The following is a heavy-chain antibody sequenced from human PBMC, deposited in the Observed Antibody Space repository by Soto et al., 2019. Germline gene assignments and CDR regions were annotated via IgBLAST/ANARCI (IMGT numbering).Heavy chain of an antibody. CDR1: GGTFSNYG. CDR3: ARGSDAFDI. J-gene: IGHJ3*02. CDR2: IIPIFGTA. Sequence: SVKVSCKASGGTFSNYGFSRVRQAPGQGREWMGGIIPIFGTANYAQKFQGRVTITADESTSTAYMELSSLRSEDTAVYYCARGSDAFDIWGQGTMVTVSS. V-gene: IGHV1-69*13.